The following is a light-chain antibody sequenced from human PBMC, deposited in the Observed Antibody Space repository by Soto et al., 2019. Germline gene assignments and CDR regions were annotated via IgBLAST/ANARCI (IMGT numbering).Light chain of an antibody. J-gene: IGKJ4*01. CDR2: GAS. CDR3: QQTRSYPST. V-gene: IGKV1-9*01. Sequence: IQLTQSPSSLSASVGDSVTFXXRASQGIASYLAWYQQKPGKAPNLXIYGASTLQSGVPSRFSGSGSGTDFTLTINSLQAEDFATYYCQQTRSYPSTFGGGTKVDIK. CDR1: QGIASY.